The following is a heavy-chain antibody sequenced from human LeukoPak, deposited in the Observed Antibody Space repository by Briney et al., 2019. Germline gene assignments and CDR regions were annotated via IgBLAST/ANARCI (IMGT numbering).Heavy chain of an antibody. V-gene: IGHV1-18*01. D-gene: IGHD5-18*01. CDR1: GYTFTSYG. J-gene: IGHJ4*02. CDR3: ATATGGYSALIPYYFDY. CDR2: ISAYNGNT. Sequence: ASVKVSCKASGYTFTSYGISWVRQAPGQGLEWMGWISAYNGNTNYAQKLQGRVTMTEDTSTDTAYMELSSLRSEDTAVYYCATATGGYSALIPYYFDYWGQGTLVTVSS.